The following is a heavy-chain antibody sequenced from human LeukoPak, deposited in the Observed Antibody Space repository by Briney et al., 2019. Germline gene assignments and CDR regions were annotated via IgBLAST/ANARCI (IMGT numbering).Heavy chain of an antibody. CDR3: ARDRGLHWFDP. Sequence: GGSLRLSCAASGFTFSSYWMSWVRQAPGKGLEWVANIKQDGSEKYYVDSVKGRFTTSRDNAKNSLYLQMNSLRAEDTAVYYCARDRGLHWFDPWGQGTLVTVSS. D-gene: IGHD4-11*01. CDR1: GFTFSSYW. J-gene: IGHJ5*02. V-gene: IGHV3-7*03. CDR2: IKQDGSEK.